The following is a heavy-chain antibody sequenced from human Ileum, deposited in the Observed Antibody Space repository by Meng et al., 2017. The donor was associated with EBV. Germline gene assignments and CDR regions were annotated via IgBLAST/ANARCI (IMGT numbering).Heavy chain of an antibody. CDR1: GCSISSYY. CDR3: ARGGWSLDY. D-gene: IGHD2-15*01. Sequence: QWQVRVSGPGRLKPSETLSLACTVSGCSISSYYWSWIRQPPGKGLEWIGYIYYSGSTNYNPSLKSRVTISVDTSKNQFSLNLSSVTAADTAVYYCARGGWSLDYWGQGTLVTVSS. V-gene: IGHV4-59*08. J-gene: IGHJ4*02. CDR2: IYYSGST.